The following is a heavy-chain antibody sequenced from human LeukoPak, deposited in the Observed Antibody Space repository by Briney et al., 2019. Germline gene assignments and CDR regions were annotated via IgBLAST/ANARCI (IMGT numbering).Heavy chain of an antibody. V-gene: IGHV1-2*02. CDR2: INPNSGGT. CDR1: GYTFTGYY. D-gene: IGHD2-21*01. J-gene: IGHJ5*02. CDR3: ARDYEDVINWFDP. Sequence: ASVKVSCKASGYTFTGYYMHWVRQAPGQGLEWMGWINPNSGGTNYAQKFQGRVTMTRDTSISTAYMELSRLRSDDTAVYYCARDYEDVINWFDPWGQGTLVTVSS.